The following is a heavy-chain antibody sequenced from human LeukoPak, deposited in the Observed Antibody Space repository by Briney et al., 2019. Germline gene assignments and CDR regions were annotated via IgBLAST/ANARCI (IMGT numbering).Heavy chain of an antibody. Sequence: GASVKVSCKASTYTFTRYGISWVRQAPGQGLEWMGWISGYNGNTNYAQKFLGRVSMTADTATSTAYMELRSLTSDDTAMYYCATVYSGSYSGYYWGQGTLVTVSS. D-gene: IGHD1-26*01. CDR3: ATVYSGSYSGYY. V-gene: IGHV1-18*01. J-gene: IGHJ4*02. CDR1: TYTFTRYG. CDR2: ISGYNGNT.